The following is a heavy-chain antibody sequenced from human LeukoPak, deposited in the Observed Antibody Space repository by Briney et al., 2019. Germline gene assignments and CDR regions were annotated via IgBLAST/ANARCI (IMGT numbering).Heavy chain of an antibody. Sequence: PGGSLRLSCAASGFTFSTYAMSWVRQAPGKGLEWVSTISGSGGSTYYADSVRGRFTISRDISRNSLYLQMNSLRAEDTAVYYCANTPGVEMATIVWGQGTLVTVSS. CDR3: ANTPGVEMATIV. CDR1: GFTFSTYA. J-gene: IGHJ4*02. CDR2: ISGSGGST. D-gene: IGHD5-24*01. V-gene: IGHV3-23*01.